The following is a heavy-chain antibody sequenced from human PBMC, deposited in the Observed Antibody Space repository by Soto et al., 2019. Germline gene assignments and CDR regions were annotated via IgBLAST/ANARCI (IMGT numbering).Heavy chain of an antibody. V-gene: IGHV4-34*01. CDR2: INHSGST. CDR3: ANEAGYSSF. J-gene: IGHJ4*02. Sequence: QVQLQQWGAGLLKPSETLSLTCAVYGGSFSGYYWSWIRQPPGKGLEWIGEINHSGSTNYNPSLKSRVTISVDTSKNQYSLKLSSVTAADTAVYDCANEAGYSSFWGQGTLVTVSS. CDR1: GGSFSGYY. D-gene: IGHD6-13*01.